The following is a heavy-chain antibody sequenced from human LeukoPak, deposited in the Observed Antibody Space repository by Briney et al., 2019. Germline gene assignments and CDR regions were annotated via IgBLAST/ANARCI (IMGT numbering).Heavy chain of an antibody. Sequence: TGGSLRLSCAAPGFTFSSYAMSLVRQAPGKGLEWVSAISGSGGSTYYADSVKGRFTISRDNSKKTLYLQMNSLRAEDTAVYYCAKDLSYGDMFDYLVQATLVTVSS. D-gene: IGHD4-17*01. V-gene: IGHV3-23*01. CDR1: GFTFSSYA. CDR3: AKDLSYGDMFDY. CDR2: ISGSGGST. J-gene: IGHJ4*02.